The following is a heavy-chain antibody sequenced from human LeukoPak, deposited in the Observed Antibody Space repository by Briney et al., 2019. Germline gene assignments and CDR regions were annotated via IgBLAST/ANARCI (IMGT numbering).Heavy chain of an antibody. CDR2: IWYDGSNK. V-gene: IGHV3-33*01. D-gene: IGHD3-22*01. CDR1: GLTFSSYG. CDR3: ARDPTYYDSSGYYPSYFDY. J-gene: IGHJ4*02. Sequence: PGRSLRLSCAASGLTFSSYGMHWVRQAPGKGLEWVAVIWYDGSNKYYADSVKGRFTISRDNSKNTLYLQMNSLRAEDTAVYYCARDPTYYDSSGYYPSYFDYWGQGTLVTVSS.